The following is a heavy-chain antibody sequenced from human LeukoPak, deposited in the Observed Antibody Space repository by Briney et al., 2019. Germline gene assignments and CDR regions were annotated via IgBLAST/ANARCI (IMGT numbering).Heavy chain of an antibody. J-gene: IGHJ4*02. D-gene: IGHD3-3*01. CDR2: IYYSGST. CDR3: ARHEITIFGVVNG. Sequence: PSETLSLTCTVSGGSISSSSYYWGWLRQPPGKGLEWIGSIYYSGSTYYNPSLKSRVTISVETSKNQFSLKLSSVTAADTAVYYCARHEITIFGVVNGWGQGTLVTVSS. V-gene: IGHV4-39*01. CDR1: GGSISSSSYY.